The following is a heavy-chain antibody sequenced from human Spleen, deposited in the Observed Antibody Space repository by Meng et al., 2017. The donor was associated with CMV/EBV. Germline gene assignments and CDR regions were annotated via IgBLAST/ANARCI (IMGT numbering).Heavy chain of an antibody. CDR3: ARDMSESGHESHLFDY. CDR1: GYPFTNYY. CDR2: IHPSDGGT. D-gene: IGHD5-12*01. J-gene: IGHJ4*02. V-gene: IGHV1-46*01. Sequence: SGYPFTNYYMHWIRQAPGRGLEWMAIIHPSDGGTSYAQKFQGRVTLTRDTSTSTVYMELSSLGSEDTALYYCARDMSESGHESHLFDYWGQGTLVTVSS.